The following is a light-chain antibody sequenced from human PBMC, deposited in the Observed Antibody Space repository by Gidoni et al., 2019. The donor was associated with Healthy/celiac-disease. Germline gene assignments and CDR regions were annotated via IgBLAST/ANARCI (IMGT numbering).Light chain of an antibody. Sequence: IQMTQSPSSLSASVGDRVTITCQASQDISNYLNWYQQKPGKAPKLLIYDASNLETGVPSRFSGSGSGTDFTLTISSLQPEDIATYYCQQYDNLLFTFGPGTKVDIK. V-gene: IGKV1-33*01. CDR3: QQYDNLLFT. J-gene: IGKJ3*01. CDR2: DAS. CDR1: QDISNY.